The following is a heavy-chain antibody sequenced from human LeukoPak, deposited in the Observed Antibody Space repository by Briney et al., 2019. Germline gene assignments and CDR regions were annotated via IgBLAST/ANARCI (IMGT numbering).Heavy chain of an antibody. CDR2: INPNMGGT. CDR3: ARDGDEGYYYDSSGYYTTFDY. D-gene: IGHD3-22*01. Sequence: ASVKDSCKASGYTFTGCYMHWVRQAPGQGLEWMGWINPNMGGTNYAQKFQGRVTMTRDTSISTAYMELSRLRSDDTAVYYCARDGDEGYYYDSSGYYTTFDYWGQGTLVTVSS. CDR1: GYTFTGCY. V-gene: IGHV1-2*02. J-gene: IGHJ4*02.